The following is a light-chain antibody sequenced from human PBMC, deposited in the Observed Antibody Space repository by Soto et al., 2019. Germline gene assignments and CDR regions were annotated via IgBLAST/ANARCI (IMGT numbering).Light chain of an antibody. CDR2: GAS. CDR3: QQYGSSLRT. J-gene: IGKJ1*01. V-gene: IGKV3-20*01. Sequence: EIVLTQSPGTLSLSPGERATLSCRASQSVSSSSLAWYQQQPGQAPRLLIYGASSRATGIPDRFSGSGSGTDFTLTISRLEPEDFAVYYCQQYGSSLRTFGQGTKVEIK. CDR1: QSVSSSS.